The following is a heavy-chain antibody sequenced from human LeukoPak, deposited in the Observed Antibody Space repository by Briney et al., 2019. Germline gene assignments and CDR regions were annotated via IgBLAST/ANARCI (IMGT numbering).Heavy chain of an antibody. D-gene: IGHD2-15*01. J-gene: IGHJ4*02. Sequence: GASLKISFKGSGSRFTNYWIGWVRQMPGKGLEWMGIIYPGDSDTRYSPSFQGQVTISADKSISTAYLQWSSLRASDSAMYYCALKSRGYCSGGRCYIGYWGQGTLVTVSS. V-gene: IGHV5-51*01. CDR1: GSRFTNYW. CDR3: ALKSRGYCSGGRCYIGY. CDR2: IYPGDSDT.